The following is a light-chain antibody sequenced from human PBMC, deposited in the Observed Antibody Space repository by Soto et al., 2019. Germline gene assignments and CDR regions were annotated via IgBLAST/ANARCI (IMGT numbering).Light chain of an antibody. CDR1: QNINNS. J-gene: IGKJ1*01. CDR2: WAS. CDR3: QHFYTYSPWT. Sequence: DIQMTQSPSTLSASVGDRVVITCRASQNINNSLAWYQQRPGKSPKLLVYWASTLASGGPSRFSGSGSGTEFTLSISGLQPYDLATYYCQHFYTYSPWTFGQGTKVEV. V-gene: IGKV1-5*03.